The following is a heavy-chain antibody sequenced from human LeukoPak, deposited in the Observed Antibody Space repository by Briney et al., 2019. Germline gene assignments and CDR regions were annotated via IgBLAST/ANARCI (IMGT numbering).Heavy chain of an antibody. V-gene: IGHV1-69*13. CDR3: ARDQGYDTDAAGFDP. D-gene: IGHD3-22*01. CDR1: GGTFSSYA. J-gene: IGHJ5*02. Sequence: GASVKVSFKASGGTFSSYAISWVRQAPGQGLEWMGGIIPIFGTANYAQKFQGRVTITADESTSTAYMELSSLRSEDTAVYYCARDQGYDTDAAGFDPWGQGTLVTVSS. CDR2: IIPIFGTA.